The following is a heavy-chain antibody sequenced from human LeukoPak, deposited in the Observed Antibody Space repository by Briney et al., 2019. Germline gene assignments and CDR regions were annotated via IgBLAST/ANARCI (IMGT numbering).Heavy chain of an antibody. V-gene: IGHV3-30*02. Sequence: PGGSLRLSCAASALTFSNAWMSWVRQAPGKGLEWVAFIRNDGGNKYSADSVKGRFTISRDNSKNTLYLQMNSLRPEDTAVYYCAKDPTYYYDSSGPDYWGQGTLVTVSS. CDR1: ALTFSNAW. CDR3: AKDPTYYYDSSGPDY. CDR2: IRNDGGNK. J-gene: IGHJ4*02. D-gene: IGHD3-22*01.